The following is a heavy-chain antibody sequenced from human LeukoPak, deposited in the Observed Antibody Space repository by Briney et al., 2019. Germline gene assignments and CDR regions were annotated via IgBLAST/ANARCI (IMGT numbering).Heavy chain of an antibody. CDR3: ARDCSTYYYGSNYLRWFDP. V-gene: IGHV4-34*01. CDR1: GGSFSGYY. CDR2: INHSGST. D-gene: IGHD3-10*01. J-gene: IGHJ5*02. Sequence: SETLSLTCAVYGGSFSGYYWSWIRQPPGKGLEWIGEINHSGSTNYNPSLKSRVTISVDTSKNQFSLKLSSVTAADTAVYYCARDCSTYYYGSNYLRWFDPWGQGTLVTVSS.